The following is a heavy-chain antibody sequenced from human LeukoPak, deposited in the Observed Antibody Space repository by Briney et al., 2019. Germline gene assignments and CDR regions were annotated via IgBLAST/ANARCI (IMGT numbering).Heavy chain of an antibody. CDR1: GGSISSGDYY. D-gene: IGHD2/OR15-2a*01. V-gene: IGHV4-30-4*01. CDR2: IYYSGST. CDR3: ASGRKMPGLLSWFDP. J-gene: IGHJ5*02. Sequence: PSETLSLTCTVSGGSISSGDYYWSWIRQPPGKGLEWIGYIYYSGSTYYNPSLKSRVTISVDTSKNQFSLKLSSVTAADTAVYYCASGRKMPGLLSWFDPWGQGTLVTVSS.